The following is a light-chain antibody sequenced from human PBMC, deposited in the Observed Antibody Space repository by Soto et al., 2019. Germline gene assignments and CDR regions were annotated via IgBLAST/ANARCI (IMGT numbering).Light chain of an antibody. J-gene: IGKJ1*01. CDR3: QQSSTTTWT. Sequence: DIQMTQSPSSLPASVGDRVTITCRASQTISTYLNWYQQKPGKAPKFLISAASNLYSGVPSRFSGSGSGTDFTLTITSLQPEDFATYYCQQSSTTTWTFGQGTKVEIK. CDR1: QTISTY. V-gene: IGKV1-39*01. CDR2: AAS.